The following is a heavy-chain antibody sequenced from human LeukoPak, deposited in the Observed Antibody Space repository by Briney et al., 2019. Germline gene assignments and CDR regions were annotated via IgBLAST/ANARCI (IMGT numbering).Heavy chain of an antibody. Sequence: SETLSLTCTVSVGSISSYYWSWIRQPPGKGLEWIGYVYDSGSISFNPSLKSRVTISIDTSKNQFSLKMTSVTAADTAVYYCARGWSASSYFGYWGQGTLVTVSS. V-gene: IGHV4-59*01. D-gene: IGHD6-6*01. CDR2: VYDSGSI. CDR3: ARGWSASSYFGY. CDR1: VGSISSYY. J-gene: IGHJ4*02.